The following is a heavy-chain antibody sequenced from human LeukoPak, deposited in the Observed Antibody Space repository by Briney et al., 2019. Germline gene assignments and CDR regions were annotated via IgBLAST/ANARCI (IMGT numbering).Heavy chain of an antibody. J-gene: IGHJ6*03. CDR1: GFTFSSYS. CDR3: ARVGNGDYRYYFYMDV. Sequence: GGSLRLSCAASGFTFSSYSMNWVRQAPGKGLEWVSYISSSGSTIYYADSVKGRFTISRDNAKNSLYLQMNSLRAEDTALYYCARVGNGDYRYYFYMDVWGKGTTVTISS. CDR2: ISSSGSTI. V-gene: IGHV3-48*04. D-gene: IGHD4-17*01.